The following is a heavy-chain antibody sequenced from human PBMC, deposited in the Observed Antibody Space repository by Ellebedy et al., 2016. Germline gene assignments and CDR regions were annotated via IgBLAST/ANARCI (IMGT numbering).Heavy chain of an antibody. CDR1: GGPLIGYF. V-gene: IGHV4-59*01. J-gene: IGHJ5*02. CDR2: IYYSGRT. Sequence: SETLSLTXTVSGGPLIGYFWSWIRQPPGKGLEYMGYIYYSGRTKYSPSLKSRVTMSVDTSMNQFSLTLTSVTAADTAIYYCARVQGRPYSYEYEIYYNSFDTWGQGSPVIVSS. D-gene: IGHD3-10*01. CDR3: ARVQGRPYSYEYEIYYNSFDT.